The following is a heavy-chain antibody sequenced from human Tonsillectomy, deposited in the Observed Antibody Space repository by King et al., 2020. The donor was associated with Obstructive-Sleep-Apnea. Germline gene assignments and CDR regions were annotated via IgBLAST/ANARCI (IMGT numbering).Heavy chain of an antibody. CDR3: AGPYSCERSDCHPRCEY. Sequence: QLQESGPGLVKPSQTLSLTCTVSGGSISSGDYYWIWIRQHPGKGLEWIGYIFYSGSTYSNPSLKSRVTMSVDTSKNQFSLKVNSVTAADTAVYYCAGPYSCERSDCHPRCEYSGQGTLVTVSS. CDR1: GGSISSGDYY. D-gene: IGHD3-22*01. CDR2: IFYSGST. J-gene: IGHJ4*02. V-gene: IGHV4-31*03.